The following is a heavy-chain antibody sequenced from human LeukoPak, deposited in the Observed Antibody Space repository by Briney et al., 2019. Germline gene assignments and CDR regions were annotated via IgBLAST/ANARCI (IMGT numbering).Heavy chain of an antibody. D-gene: IGHD6-19*01. CDR3: AKDNRRHYTSGPSPDSLH. CDR1: GFIFNNYA. CDR2: MSWNSGTI. V-gene: IGHV3-9*01. Sequence: GGSLRLSCAGAGFIFNNYAMHWVRQPPGKGLEWGSGMSWNSGTIDYADSVRGRFTISRDNAKNSLYLQMDSLRVEDTAFYYCAKDNRRHYTSGPSPDSLHWGQGALVTVSS. J-gene: IGHJ4*02.